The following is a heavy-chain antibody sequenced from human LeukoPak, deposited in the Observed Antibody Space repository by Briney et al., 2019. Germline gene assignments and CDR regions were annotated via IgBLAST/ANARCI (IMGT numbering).Heavy chain of an antibody. V-gene: IGHV4-34*01. CDR2: INHNGST. CDR3: ARGPGYYGQGDY. CDR1: GGSFSGYY. D-gene: IGHD3-10*01. Sequence: PSETLSLTCAVYGGSFSGYYWSWIRQPPGKGLEWIGEINHNGSTNYNPSLKSRVTISVDTSKNQFSLKLSSVTAADTAVYYCARGPGYYGQGDYWGQGTLVTVSS. J-gene: IGHJ4*02.